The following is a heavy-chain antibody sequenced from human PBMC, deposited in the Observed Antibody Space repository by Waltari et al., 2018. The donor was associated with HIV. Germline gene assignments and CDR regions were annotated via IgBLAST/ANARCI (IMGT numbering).Heavy chain of an antibody. Sequence: QLQLQASGPGLVKSSVTLSLTRPFSGRSMSSTSYYWVWICHPPGKGLEWSGSKSYNGSTCHNPSLRSRLTISVDTSKNQFSLKLTSVTAADTAVYYCARSFSGYSNYFDPWGQGTLVTVSS. CDR1: GRSMSSTSYY. CDR2: KSYNGST. J-gene: IGHJ5*02. CDR3: ARSFSGYSNYFDP. V-gene: IGHV4-39*01. D-gene: IGHD4-4*01.